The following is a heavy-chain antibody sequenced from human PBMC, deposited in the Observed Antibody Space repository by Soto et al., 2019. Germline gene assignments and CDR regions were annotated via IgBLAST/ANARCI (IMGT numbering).Heavy chain of an antibody. CDR3: ARQGFGTIHGLVDV. CDR2: IYHSGST. Sequence: PSETLSLTCAVSGGSISSGGYSWSWIRQPPGKGLEWIGYIYHSGSTCYNPSLKSRITISVDASKNQFSLRVNSVTAADTAVYYCARQGFGTIHGLVDVWGQGTTVTVSS. CDR1: GGSISSGGYS. V-gene: IGHV4-30-2*01. J-gene: IGHJ6*02. D-gene: IGHD3-10*01.